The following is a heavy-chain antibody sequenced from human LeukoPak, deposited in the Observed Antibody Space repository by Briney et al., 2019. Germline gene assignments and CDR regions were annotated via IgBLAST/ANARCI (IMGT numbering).Heavy chain of an antibody. Sequence: GSLRLSCVASGFTLTPYHMDWVRQAPGKGLEWLSYISSRSNAIYYADSVEGRFTVSRDNGRNLLYLQINSLREEDTATYYCARDSGLAYGMDVWGRGTTVTVSS. CDR3: ARDSGLAYGMDV. D-gene: IGHD3/OR15-3a*01. CDR1: GFTLTPYH. J-gene: IGHJ6*02. CDR2: ISSRSNAI. V-gene: IGHV3-48*02.